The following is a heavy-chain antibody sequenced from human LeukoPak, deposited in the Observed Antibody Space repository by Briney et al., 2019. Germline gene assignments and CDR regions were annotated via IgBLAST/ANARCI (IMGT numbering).Heavy chain of an antibody. Sequence: GGSLRLSCAASGFTFSSYAMSWVRQAPGKGLERVSAISGSGGSTYYADSVKGRFTISRDNSKNTLYLPMNSLRAEDTAVYYCAKDFGATRRDNWFDPWGQGTLVTVSS. J-gene: IGHJ5*02. V-gene: IGHV3-23*01. CDR3: AKDFGATRRDNWFDP. D-gene: IGHD3-16*01. CDR2: ISGSGGST. CDR1: GFTFSSYA.